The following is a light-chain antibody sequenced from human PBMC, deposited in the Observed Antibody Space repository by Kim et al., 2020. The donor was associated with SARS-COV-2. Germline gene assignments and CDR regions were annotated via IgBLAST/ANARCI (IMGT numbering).Light chain of an antibody. CDR3: QVWDGSSDHYV. J-gene: IGLJ1*01. V-gene: IGLV3-21*04. CDR2: YDR. CDR1: NIGSKS. Sequence: PETTTTITCGGKNIGSKSVHWYQQQPGQAPVLVIYYDRDRPSGIPERFSGSNSGNTATLTISRVEAGDEADYYCQVWDGSSDHYVFGTGTKVTVL.